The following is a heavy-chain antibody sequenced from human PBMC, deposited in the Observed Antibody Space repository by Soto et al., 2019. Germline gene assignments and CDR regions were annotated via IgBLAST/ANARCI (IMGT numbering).Heavy chain of an antibody. Sequence: SETLSLTYTVSGGSISSYYWSWIRQPPGKGLEWIGYIYYTGSTNYNPSLKSRVTISVDTSKNQFSLKLSSVTAADTAVYYCARCDILTGCTFDYWGQGTLVTVSS. V-gene: IGHV4-59*01. D-gene: IGHD3-9*01. CDR1: GGSISSYY. CDR3: ARCDILTGCTFDY. CDR2: IYYTGST. J-gene: IGHJ4*02.